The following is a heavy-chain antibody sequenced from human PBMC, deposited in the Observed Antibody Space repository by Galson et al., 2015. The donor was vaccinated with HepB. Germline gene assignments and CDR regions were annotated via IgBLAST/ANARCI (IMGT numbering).Heavy chain of an antibody. CDR3: ARGSGTYPEDY. D-gene: IGHD1-26*01. CDR1: GYTFTSFY. J-gene: IGHJ4*02. CDR2: INPSSGRT. V-gene: IGHV1-46*01. Sequence: SCKASGYTFTSFYIHWVRQAPGQGLQWMGRINPSSGRTSYAQKFQGRVTMTRTTSTSTAYMELSSLGSEDTAVYYCARGSGTYPEDYWGQGTLVTVSS.